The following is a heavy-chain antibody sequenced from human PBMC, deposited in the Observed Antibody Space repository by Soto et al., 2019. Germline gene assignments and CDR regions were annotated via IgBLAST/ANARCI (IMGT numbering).Heavy chain of an antibody. CDR1: GFTFTNYA. V-gene: IGHV3-23*01. J-gene: IGHJ6*02. Sequence: EVQLLESGGGLVQPGGSLRLSCAASGFTFTNYAMTWVRQAPGKGLEWVSGISGSGGSTYYGDSLKGRFTTSRDNSKNTFYLQMNSLRDEDTAIYYCAKGMTLMVRNYYYALDVWGQGTTVTVSS. D-gene: IGHD3-10*01. CDR3: AKGMTLMVRNYYYALDV. CDR2: ISGSGGST.